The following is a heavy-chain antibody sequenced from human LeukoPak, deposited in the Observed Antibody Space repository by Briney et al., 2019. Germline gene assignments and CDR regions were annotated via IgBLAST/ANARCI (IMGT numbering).Heavy chain of an antibody. CDR3: ARGKPWNYDFWSGYYQYYFDY. Sequence: PGASLRLSCAASGFTFSSYWMSWVRQAPGKGLEWVANIKQDGSEKYYVDSVKGRFTISRDNAKNSLYLQMNSLRAEDTAVYYCARGKPWNYDFWSGYYQYYFDYWGQGTLVTVSS. J-gene: IGHJ4*02. V-gene: IGHV3-7*01. CDR2: IKQDGSEK. D-gene: IGHD3-3*01. CDR1: GFTFSSYW.